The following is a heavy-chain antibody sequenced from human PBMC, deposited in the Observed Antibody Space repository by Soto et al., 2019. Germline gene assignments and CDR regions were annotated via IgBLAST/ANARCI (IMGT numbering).Heavy chain of an antibody. CDR3: ARDRDWAFDY. V-gene: IGHV3-48*04. J-gene: IGHJ4*02. D-gene: IGHD3-9*01. Sequence: GGSLRLSCVASGFTFSSYSMVWVRQAPGKGLEWISYIFVSSTTIYYADSVKGRFTVSRDNAHNSLFLLMNSLRAEDTAVYYCARDRDWAFDYWGRGTLVTVSS. CDR1: GFTFSSYS. CDR2: IFVSSTTI.